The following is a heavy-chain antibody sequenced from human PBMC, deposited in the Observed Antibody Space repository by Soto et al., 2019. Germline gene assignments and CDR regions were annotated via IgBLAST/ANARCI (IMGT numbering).Heavy chain of an antibody. J-gene: IGHJ6*01. V-gene: IGHV1-8*01. CDR3: ARGQGYYDILSGYSIYYYYYGMAV. CDR2: LNLNSGNT. Sequence: ASVKVSCKASGYTFTSYDMNWVRQATVQVLEWMVCLNLNSGNTGYAQKFQGRVTMTRNNSTSTAYMELSSMRSEDTAVYYCARGQGYYDILSGYSIYYYYYGMAVWAQGTTVTVSS. D-gene: IGHD3-9*01. CDR1: GYTFTSYD.